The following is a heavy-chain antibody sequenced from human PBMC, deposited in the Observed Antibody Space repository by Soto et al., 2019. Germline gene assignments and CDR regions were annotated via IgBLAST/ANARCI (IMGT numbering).Heavy chain of an antibody. J-gene: IGHJ4*02. V-gene: IGHV4-31*03. CDR3: ARGYDYDSGGYLLDY. CDR1: GCSVSSNIYY. D-gene: IGHD3-22*01. CDR2: TYYSGST. Sequence: TLSLTCSVSGCSVSSNIYYWTWIRQHPGKGPEWIGHTYYSGSTYYNPSLKSRVTISLDMSKNQFSLKLTSVSAADTAVYYCARGYDYDSGGYLLDYWGQGTLVTVSS.